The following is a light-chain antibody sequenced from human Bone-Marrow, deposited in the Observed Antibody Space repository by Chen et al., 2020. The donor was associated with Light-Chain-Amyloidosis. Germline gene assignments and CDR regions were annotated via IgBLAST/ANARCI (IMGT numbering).Light chain of an antibody. CDR3: QQYYGAPYT. Sequence: DFVMTQSPDSLAVSLGERATINCKSSQSILYSSNNRNYLAWYQQKPGQPPKLLISWASTRESGVPDRFSGSGSGTDFTLTISSLQAADVAVYYWQQYYGAPYTFGQGTKLEIK. CDR1: QSILYSSNNRNY. CDR2: WAS. J-gene: IGKJ2*01. V-gene: IGKV4-1*01.